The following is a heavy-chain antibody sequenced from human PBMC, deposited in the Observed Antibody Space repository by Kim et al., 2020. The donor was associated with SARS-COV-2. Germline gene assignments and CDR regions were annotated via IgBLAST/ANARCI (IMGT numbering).Heavy chain of an antibody. Sequence: ASVKVSCKASGYIFSAYGFTWVRQAPGQGLEWMGWISARDGNTKYAQRVQGRVTMTTDTSTSTAYMELRGLRSDDSAIYYCARGAYGDVSFDYWGQGTLSTVSS. D-gene: IGHD4-17*01. CDR1: GYIFSAYG. V-gene: IGHV1-18*04. CDR2: ISARDGNT. J-gene: IGHJ4*02. CDR3: ARGAYGDVSFDY.